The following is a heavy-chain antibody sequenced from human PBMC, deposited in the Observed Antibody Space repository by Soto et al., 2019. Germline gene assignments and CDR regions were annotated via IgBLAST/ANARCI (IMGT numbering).Heavy chain of an antibody. D-gene: IGHD3-3*01. Sequence: GGSLRLSCAASGFTFSDYYISWIRQAPGKGLEWVSYISSSGSTIYYADSVKGRFTISRDNAKNSLYLQMNSLRAEDTAVYYCARDPMGGSLRFLEWLGPPTNYMDVWGKGTTVTVSS. CDR3: ARDPMGGSLRFLEWLGPPTNYMDV. CDR2: ISSSGSTI. CDR1: GFTFSDYY. V-gene: IGHV3-11*01. J-gene: IGHJ6*03.